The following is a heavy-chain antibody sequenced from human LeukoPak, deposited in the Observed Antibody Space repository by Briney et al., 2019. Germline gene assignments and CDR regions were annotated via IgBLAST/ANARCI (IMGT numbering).Heavy chain of an antibody. CDR2: INSDASWT. CDR1: VNYW. CDR3: VSFYETY. D-gene: IGHD2/OR15-2a*01. J-gene: IGHJ4*02. V-gene: IGHV3-74*01. Sequence: GSLRLSCVASVNYWKHWFRQAPGKGLLWVSHINSDASWTSYADSVKGRFTISKDNAKNTVYLQMNSLRAEDTAVYYCVSFYETYWGRGTLVTVSS.